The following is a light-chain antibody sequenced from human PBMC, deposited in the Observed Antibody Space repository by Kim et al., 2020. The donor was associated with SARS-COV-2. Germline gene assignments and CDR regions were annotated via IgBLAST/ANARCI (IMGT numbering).Light chain of an antibody. V-gene: IGKV3-20*01. Sequence: LSPGERATLSCRASQSVSSSYLAWYQQTPGQAPRLLIYGASSRATGIPDRFSGSGSGTDFTITISRLEPEDFAVYYCQQYGSSPASFGGGTKLEI. CDR1: QSVSSSY. CDR3: QQYGSSPAS. CDR2: GAS. J-gene: IGKJ4*01.